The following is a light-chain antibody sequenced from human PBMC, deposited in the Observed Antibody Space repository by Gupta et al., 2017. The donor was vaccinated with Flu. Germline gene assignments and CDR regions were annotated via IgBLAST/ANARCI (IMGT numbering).Light chain of an antibody. CDR3: QQYNNWPQT. CDR1: QYIDND. V-gene: IGKV3-15*01. J-gene: IGKJ1*01. Sequence: PATLSVSPGARATLSCRASQYIDNDLAWYQQKPGQSPRLLIFGASTRATGIPARFSGSGSGTEFTLTISSLQSGDFAIYFCQQYNNWPQTLGQGTKVEAK. CDR2: GAS.